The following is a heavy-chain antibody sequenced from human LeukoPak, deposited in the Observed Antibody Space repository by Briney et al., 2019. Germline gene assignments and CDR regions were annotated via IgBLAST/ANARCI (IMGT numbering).Heavy chain of an antibody. Sequence: PGGSLTLSCTASGFTFSNYAMSWVGQAPGKGLEWVAVISYDGSNKYYADSVKGRFTISRDNSKNTLYLQMNSLRAEDTAVYYCARPFREWLVLAPLDYWGQGTLVTVSS. CDR3: ARPFREWLVLAPLDY. D-gene: IGHD6-19*01. CDR1: GFTFSNYA. V-gene: IGHV3-30-3*01. J-gene: IGHJ4*02. CDR2: ISYDGSNK.